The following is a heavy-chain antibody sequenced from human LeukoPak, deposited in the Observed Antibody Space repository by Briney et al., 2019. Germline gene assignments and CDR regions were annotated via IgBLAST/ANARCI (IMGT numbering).Heavy chain of an antibody. CDR1: GXRFTSYG. V-gene: IGHV3-23*01. J-gene: IGHJ5*02. CDR2: ISGGGSST. D-gene: IGHD3/OR15-3a*01. Sequence: PAGSLRLSCSASGXRFTSYGMSWLRQAPGKGREWVSCISGGGSSTYYAASVKGRFTSYRHNYKRALFLQLNSQRDEDTAVYYWAKEEDGWTLSSWGQGTLVTVSS. CDR3: AKEEDGWTLSS.